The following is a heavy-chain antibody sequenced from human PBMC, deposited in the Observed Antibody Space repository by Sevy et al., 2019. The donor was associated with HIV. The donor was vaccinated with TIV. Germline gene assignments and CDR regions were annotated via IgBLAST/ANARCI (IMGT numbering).Heavy chain of an antibody. D-gene: IGHD2-15*01. J-gene: IGHJ4*02. Sequence: GGSLRLSCAASGFTFSSYAIHWVRRAPGTGLEWVAVISNDGSIKYYADSVKGRFTISRDNSKNTLYLQMNSLRAEDTAVYYCARDKDEGDYWGQGTLVTVSS. CDR3: ARDKDEGDY. CDR2: ISNDGSIK. CDR1: GFTFSSYA. V-gene: IGHV3-30-3*01.